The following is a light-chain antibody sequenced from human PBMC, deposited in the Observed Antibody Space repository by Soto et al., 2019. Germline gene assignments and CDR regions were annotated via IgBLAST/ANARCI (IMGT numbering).Light chain of an antibody. CDR1: SSNIGAGYD. CDR3: QSYDCSRSVRV. J-gene: IGLJ3*02. Sequence: QSVLTQPPSVSGAPGQRVTISCTGSSSNIGAGYDVHWYQQLPGTAPKLLIYGNSNRPSGVPDRFSGSKSGTSTSLAITGLEAEDEAEYHCQSYDCSRSVRVFGGGTKLTVL. CDR2: GNS. V-gene: IGLV1-40*01.